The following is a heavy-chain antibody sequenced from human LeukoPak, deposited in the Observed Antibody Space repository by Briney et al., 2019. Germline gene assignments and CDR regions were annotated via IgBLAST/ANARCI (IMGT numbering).Heavy chain of an antibody. Sequence: SGTLSLTCTASGCSISSNYWSWIRQPPGKGLEWIGDIYYSGSTNYTPSLKSRVTISVDTSKNTFSLQLSSVTAADTAVYYCAREDYDEGPSWGERTLFTVSS. CDR2: IYYSGST. J-gene: IGHJ5*02. CDR1: GCSISSNY. V-gene: IGHV4-59*01. CDR3: AREDYDEGPS. D-gene: IGHD3-22*01.